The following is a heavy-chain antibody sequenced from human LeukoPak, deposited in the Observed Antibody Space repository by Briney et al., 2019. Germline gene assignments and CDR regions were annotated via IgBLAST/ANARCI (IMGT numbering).Heavy chain of an antibody. Sequence: PGGSLRLSCAASGFTFSSYGMHWVRQAPGKGLEWVAVISYDGSNKYYADSVKGRFTISRDNSKNTLYLQMNSLRAEDTAVYYCAKEDVGYSYGFDYWGQGTLVTVSS. CDR2: ISYDGSNK. J-gene: IGHJ4*02. CDR3: AKEDVGYSYGFDY. CDR1: GFTFSSYG. D-gene: IGHD5-18*01. V-gene: IGHV3-30*18.